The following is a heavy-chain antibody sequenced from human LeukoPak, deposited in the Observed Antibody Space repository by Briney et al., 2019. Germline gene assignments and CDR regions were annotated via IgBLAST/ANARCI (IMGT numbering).Heavy chain of an antibody. J-gene: IGHJ4*02. V-gene: IGHV4-34*01. Sequence: SETLSLTCAVYGGSFSGYYWSWIRQPPGKGLEWIGEINPSGSTNYNPSLKSRVTISVDTSKNQFSLKLSSVAAADTAVYYCARGRLRLNDYWGQGTLVTVSS. CDR1: GGSFSGYY. CDR3: ARGRLRLNDY. D-gene: IGHD4-17*01. CDR2: INPSGST.